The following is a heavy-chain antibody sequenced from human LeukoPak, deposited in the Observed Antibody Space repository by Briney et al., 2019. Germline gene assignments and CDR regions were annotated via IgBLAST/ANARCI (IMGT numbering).Heavy chain of an antibody. CDR3: ARGGVVWFGESGGIDY. D-gene: IGHD3-10*01. CDR1: GVSINSDAYF. V-gene: IGHV4-30-2*01. CDR2: IYHSGTT. Sequence: SQTLSLTCTVSGVSINSDAYFWSWIRQPPGKGLEWIGYIYHSGTTYYNSSLKSRVTISVDRSKNQFSLKLSSVTAADTAVYYCARGGVVWFGESGGIDYWGQGTLVTVSS. J-gene: IGHJ4*02.